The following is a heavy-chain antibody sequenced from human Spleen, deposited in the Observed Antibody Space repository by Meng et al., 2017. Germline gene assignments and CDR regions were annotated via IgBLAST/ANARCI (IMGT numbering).Heavy chain of an antibody. CDR2: VYHTGST. V-gene: IGHV4-38-2*01. Sequence: SETLSLTCAVSGFSISSGYYWGWIRQPPGKGLEWIGSVYHTGSTNYNPSLKSRVTISVDTSKNQFSLKLSSVTAADTAVYYCARGPYDYVWGSYRETFDYWGQGTLVTVSS. D-gene: IGHD3-16*02. CDR1: GFSISSGYY. J-gene: IGHJ4*02. CDR3: ARGPYDYVWGSYRETFDY.